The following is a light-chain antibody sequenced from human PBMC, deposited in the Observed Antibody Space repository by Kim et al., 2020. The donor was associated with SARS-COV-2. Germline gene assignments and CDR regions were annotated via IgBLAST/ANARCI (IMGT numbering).Light chain of an antibody. CDR3: QSFDTTTHVV. CDR2: ENN. Sequence: NFMLTQPHSVSESPGKTVTISCTRSSGSIANNFVQWYQQRPCSAPTTVIYENNQRPSGVPDRFSGSIDSSSNSASLTISGLKTEDEADYYCQSFDTTTHVVFGGGTKLTVL. CDR1: SGSIANNF. J-gene: IGLJ2*01. V-gene: IGLV6-57*04.